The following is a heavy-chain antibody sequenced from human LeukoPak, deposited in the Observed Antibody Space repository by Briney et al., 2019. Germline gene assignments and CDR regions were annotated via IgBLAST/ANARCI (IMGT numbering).Heavy chain of an antibody. CDR3: ASNPIGYSYYYYGMDV. D-gene: IGHD2-15*01. CDR2: ISGSGGST. CDR1: GFTFSSYA. Sequence: GGSLRLSCAASGFTFSSYAMSWVRQAPGKGLEWVSAISGSGGSTYYADSVKGRFTVSRHNSKNTLYLQMNSLRAEDTAVYYCASNPIGYSYYYYGMDVWGQGTTVTVSS. V-gene: IGHV3-23*01. J-gene: IGHJ6*02.